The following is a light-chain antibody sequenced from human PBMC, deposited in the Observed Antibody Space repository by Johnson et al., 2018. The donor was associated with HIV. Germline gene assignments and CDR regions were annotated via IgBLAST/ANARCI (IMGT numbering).Light chain of an antibody. CDR1: SSNIGNNY. CDR3: GTWHNSLSTGGV. V-gene: IGLV1-51*02. J-gene: IGLJ1*01. CDR2: ENN. Sequence: QSLLTQPPSVSAAPGHKVTISCSGSSSNIGNNYVSWYQVLPGTAPKLLIYENNQRPSGIPDRFSGSKSGTSATLGITGLQTGDEADYYCGTWHNSLSTGGVVGTRTKVTVL.